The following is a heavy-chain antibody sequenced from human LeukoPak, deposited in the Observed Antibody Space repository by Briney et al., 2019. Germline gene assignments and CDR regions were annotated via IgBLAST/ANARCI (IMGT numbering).Heavy chain of an antibody. D-gene: IGHD5-24*01. J-gene: IGHJ4*02. CDR2: ISYSGST. CDR1: GGSISSYY. Sequence: PSETLSLTCTVSGGSISSYYCSWIRQPPGKRLEWIGYISYSGSTNYNPSLKSRVTISVDTSKNQFSLKLSSVTAADTAVYYCERGGDGYFDYWGQGTLVTVSS. CDR3: ERGGDGYFDY. V-gene: IGHV4-59*01.